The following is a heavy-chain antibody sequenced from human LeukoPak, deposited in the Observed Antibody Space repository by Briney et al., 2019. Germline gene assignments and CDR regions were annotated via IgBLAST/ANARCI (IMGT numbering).Heavy chain of an antibody. CDR3: INLGGIAARDY. D-gene: IGHD6-6*01. V-gene: IGHV3-73*01. Sequence: PGESLKLSCAASGFTFSGSGMHWVRQASGKGLEWVGHIRSKADRYATTYAASVKGRFTISRDDSKNTAFLQMSSLKTEDTAVYYCINLGGIAARDYWGQGTLVTVSS. CDR1: GFTFSGSG. J-gene: IGHJ4*02. CDR2: IRSKADRYAT.